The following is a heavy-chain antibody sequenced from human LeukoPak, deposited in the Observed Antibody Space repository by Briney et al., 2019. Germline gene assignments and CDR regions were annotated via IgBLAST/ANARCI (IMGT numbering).Heavy chain of an antibody. CDR2: IYYSGST. CDR1: GGSISSYY. J-gene: IGHJ4*02. Sequence: SETLSLTCTVSGGSISSYYWNWIRQPPGKGLEWIGYIYYSGSTNYNPSLKSRVTISVDTSKNQFSLKLSSVTAADTAVYYCARDNVGGYNFDYWGQGTLVTVSS. CDR3: ARDNVGGYNFDY. D-gene: IGHD5-24*01. V-gene: IGHV4-59*01.